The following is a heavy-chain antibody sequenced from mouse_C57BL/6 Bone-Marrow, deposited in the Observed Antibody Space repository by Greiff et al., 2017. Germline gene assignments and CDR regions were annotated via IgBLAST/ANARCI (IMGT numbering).Heavy chain of an antibody. CDR3: ARSLAWFAY. D-gene: IGHD6-2*01. V-gene: IGHV5-17*01. CDR1: GFTFSDYG. Sequence: EVKLMESGGGLVKPGGSLKLSCAASGFTFSDYGMHWVRLAPETGLELVSYISSGSSTIYYADTVQGRFTISRDTANNTLFLQMTSLRAEDTAMYYCARSLAWFAYWGQGTLVTVSA. CDR2: ISSGSSTI. J-gene: IGHJ3*01.